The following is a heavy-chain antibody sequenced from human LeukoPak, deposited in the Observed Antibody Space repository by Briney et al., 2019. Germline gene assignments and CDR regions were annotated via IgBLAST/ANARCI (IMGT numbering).Heavy chain of an antibody. Sequence: GGSLRLSCAASGFTFSSYSMNWVRQAPGKGLEWVSYISSSSSTIYYADSVKGRFTISRDNAKNSLYLQMNSLRAEDTAVYYCARGSRPFIAVAGPTGAFDIWGQGTMVTVSS. CDR3: ARGSRPFIAVAGPTGAFDI. V-gene: IGHV3-48*04. CDR1: GFTFSSYS. J-gene: IGHJ3*02. CDR2: ISSSSSTI. D-gene: IGHD6-19*01.